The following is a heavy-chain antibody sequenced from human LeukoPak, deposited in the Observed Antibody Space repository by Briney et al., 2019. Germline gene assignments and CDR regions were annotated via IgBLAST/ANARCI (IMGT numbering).Heavy chain of an antibody. CDR2: IYSGGST. CDR1: GFTVSSNY. CDR3: ARGRRGIAAAYIDY. V-gene: IGHV3-66*01. D-gene: IGHD6-13*01. Sequence: GGSLRLSCAASGFTVSSNYKSWVRQAPGKGLEWVSVIYSGGSTYYADSVKGRFTISRDNSKNTLYLQMNSLRAEDTAVYYCARGRRGIAAAYIDYWGQGTLVTVSS. J-gene: IGHJ4*02.